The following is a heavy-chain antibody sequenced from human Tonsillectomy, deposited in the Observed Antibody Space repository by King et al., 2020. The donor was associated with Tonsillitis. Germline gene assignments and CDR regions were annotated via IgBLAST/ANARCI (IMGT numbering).Heavy chain of an antibody. CDR3: ARVTRFGEFHIDY. Sequence: VQLQQWGAGLLKPSETLSLTCAVYGGSFSGFYWSWIRQPPGKGLEWIGEINHSGSTNYNPSLKSRVTISVDTSKNQFSLKLSSVTAADTAVYYCARVTRFGEFHIDYWGQGTLVTVSS. CDR2: INHSGST. J-gene: IGHJ4*02. D-gene: IGHD3-10*02. V-gene: IGHV4-34*01. CDR1: GGSFSGFY.